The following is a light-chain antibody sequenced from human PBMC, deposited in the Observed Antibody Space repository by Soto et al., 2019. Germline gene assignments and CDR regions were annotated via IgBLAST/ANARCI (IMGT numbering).Light chain of an antibody. CDR3: FSFTSSSSPYV. V-gene: IGLV2-14*01. CDR2: EVT. J-gene: IGLJ1*01. Sequence: QSVLAQPASVSGSPGQSITISCTGSTXDIGGYIFVSWYQQHPGKAPKLIIYEVTNRPSGVSNRFSGSKSGNTASLTISGLQAEDEADYFCFSFTSSSSPYVFGTGTKVTVL. CDR1: TXDIGGYIF.